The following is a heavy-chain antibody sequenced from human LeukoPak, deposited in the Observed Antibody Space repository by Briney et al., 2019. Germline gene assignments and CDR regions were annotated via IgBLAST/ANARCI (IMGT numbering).Heavy chain of an antibody. CDR1: GYTFTSYG. CDR2: ISAYNGNT. CDR3: ARVRSTYDSSGRFDY. Sequence: GASVKVSCKASGYTFTSYGISWVRQAPGQGLEWMGWISAYNGNTNYAQKLQGRVTMTTDTSTSTAYMELRSLRSDDTAVYYCARVRSTYDSSGRFDYWGQGTLVTVSS. J-gene: IGHJ4*02. D-gene: IGHD3-22*01. V-gene: IGHV1-18*01.